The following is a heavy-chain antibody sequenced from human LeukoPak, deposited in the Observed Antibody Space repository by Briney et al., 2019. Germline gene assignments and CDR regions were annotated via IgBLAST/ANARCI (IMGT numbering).Heavy chain of an antibody. Sequence: PGGSLRLSCAASRFTFSSYGMHWVRQAPGKGLEWVAFIRYDGSNKYYADSVKGRFTISRDNSKNTLYLQMNSLRAEDTAVYYCAKGPYLGGYCSGGSCYSWFDYWGQGTLVTVSS. CDR1: RFTFSSYG. J-gene: IGHJ4*02. V-gene: IGHV3-30*02. CDR2: IRYDGSNK. D-gene: IGHD2-15*01. CDR3: AKGPYLGGYCSGGSCYSWFDY.